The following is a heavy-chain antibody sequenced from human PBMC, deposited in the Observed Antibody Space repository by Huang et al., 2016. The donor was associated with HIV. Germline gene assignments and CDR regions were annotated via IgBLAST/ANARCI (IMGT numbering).Heavy chain of an antibody. Sequence: QVQLVQSGAEVKKPGASVKVSCKASGYIFTSHDITWVRQAPGQGLEWMGWMNPNSGSTGYALSFQGRLTLTRNVSTRTAYLEVSGLTSEDTAVYYCARGRFGETYYYYMDVWGRGTTVTVS. CDR1: GYIFTSHD. D-gene: IGHD3-10*01. V-gene: IGHV1-8*01. CDR3: ARGRFGETYYYYMDV. CDR2: MNPNSGST. J-gene: IGHJ6*03.